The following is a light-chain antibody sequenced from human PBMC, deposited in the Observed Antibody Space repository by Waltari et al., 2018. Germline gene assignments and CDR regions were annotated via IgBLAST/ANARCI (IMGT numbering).Light chain of an antibody. V-gene: IGLV2-14*03. Sequence: QSALTQPASVSGSPGQSIATSCPGTSSAVGSYNFVSWYQQHPGKAPKLMIYDVNERPSGVSDRFSGSKSGNTASLTISGLQAEDETDYYCSSFTTSGTYVFGTGTKVTVL. J-gene: IGLJ1*01. CDR2: DVN. CDR3: SSFTTSGTYV. CDR1: SSAVGSYNF.